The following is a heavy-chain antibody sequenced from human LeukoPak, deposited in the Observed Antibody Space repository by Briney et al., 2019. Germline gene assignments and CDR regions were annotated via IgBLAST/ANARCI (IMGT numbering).Heavy chain of an antibody. V-gene: IGHV3-53*01. J-gene: IGHJ4*02. CDR3: ARDSSSSGVDY. CDR1: GFTVSSNY. D-gene: IGHD6-6*01. CDR2: IYSGGIT. Sequence: GGSLRLSCAASGFTVSSNYMSWVRQAPGKGLEWVSVIYSGGITYYADSVKGRFTISRDNSKNTLYLQMNSLRAEDTAVYYCARDSSSSGVDYWGQGTLVTVSS.